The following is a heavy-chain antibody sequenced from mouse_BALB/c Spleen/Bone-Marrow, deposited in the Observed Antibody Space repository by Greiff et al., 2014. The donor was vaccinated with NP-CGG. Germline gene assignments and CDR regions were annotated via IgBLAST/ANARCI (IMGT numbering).Heavy chain of an antibody. J-gene: IGHJ3*01. Sequence: QVQLQQPGAELVKPGAPVKLSCKASGYTFTDYWMNWVKQRPGRGLEWIGRIDPSDSETHYNQKFKDKATLTVDKSSTTAYIQLSNLTSEDSAVYYYARTADWGAGTLVTVSA. CDR1: GYTFTDYW. CDR3: ARTAD. CDR2: IDPSDSET. V-gene: IGHV1-69*02.